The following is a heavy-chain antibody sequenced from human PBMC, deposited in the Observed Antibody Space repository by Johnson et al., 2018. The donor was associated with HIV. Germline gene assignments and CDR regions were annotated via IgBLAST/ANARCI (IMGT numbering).Heavy chain of an antibody. J-gene: IGHJ3*02. V-gene: IGHV3-66*01. D-gene: IGHD6-19*01. Sequence: VQLVESGGGLVQSGGSLRLSCGASGFTVSSNYMNWVRQAPGKGLEWVSVIYSGGSTYYAGSVHGRFTISRDNSKNTLYLQLTSLRAEDTAVYYCAKNKYSSGWYDAFDIWGQGTVVTVSS. CDR3: AKNKYSSGWYDAFDI. CDR1: GFTVSSNY. CDR2: IYSGGST.